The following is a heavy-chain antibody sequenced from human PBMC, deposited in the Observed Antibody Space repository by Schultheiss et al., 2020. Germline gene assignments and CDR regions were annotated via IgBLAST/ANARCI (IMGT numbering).Heavy chain of an antibody. D-gene: IGHD1-26*01. CDR2: IYSGGST. Sequence: GGSLRLSCAASGFTFSSNYMSWVRQAPGKGLEWVSVIYSGGSTYYADSVKVGFTITRDNYKNKLYLQMNRLRAEDTAVYYCARHHPQAGAALGWIDYWGQGTLVTVSS. V-gene: IGHV3-53*01. J-gene: IGHJ4*01. CDR1: GFTFSSNY. CDR3: ARHHPQAGAALGWIDY.